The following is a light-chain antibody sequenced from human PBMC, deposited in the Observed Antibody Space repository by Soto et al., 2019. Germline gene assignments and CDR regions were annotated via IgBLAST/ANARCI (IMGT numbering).Light chain of an antibody. J-gene: IGLJ2*01. CDR2: DVS. CDR3: CSYAGGYTHAV. CDR1: SSDVGTYNY. Sequence: QSVLAQPRSVSGPPGQSVSIPRSGTSSDVGTYNYVSWYQQHPGKAPKLMIYDVSKRPPGVPDRFSGSKSGNTASLTISGLQAEDEADYYCCSYAGGYTHAVFGGGTKVT. V-gene: IGLV2-11*01.